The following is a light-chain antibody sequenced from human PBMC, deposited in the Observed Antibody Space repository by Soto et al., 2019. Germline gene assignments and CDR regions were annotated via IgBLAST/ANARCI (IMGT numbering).Light chain of an antibody. CDR3: QQSNSFLGLT. Sequence: DVQMTQSPSSVSASVGARVTITCRASQGISSWLAWYQQKPGKAPKLLIYAASSLQSGVPSRFSGSGSGTDFSLTLRSLQPEDFASYYCQQSNSFLGLTFGGGTKVEIK. CDR1: QGISSW. CDR2: AAS. J-gene: IGKJ4*01. V-gene: IGKV1D-12*01.